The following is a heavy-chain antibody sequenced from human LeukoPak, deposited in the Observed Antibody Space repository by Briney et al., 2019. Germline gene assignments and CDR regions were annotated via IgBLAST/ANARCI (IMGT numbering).Heavy chain of an antibody. CDR2: INLHGSEK. V-gene: IGHV3-7*01. J-gene: IGHJ4*02. Sequence: GGSLRLSCAASGFTFSSHWMSWVRQAPGKGLEWVANINLHGSEKYYVDSVKGRFTISRDNGKNSLYLQLNSLRAEDTAVYYCARDYSGRDVGIDYWGRGTLVTVSS. CDR1: GFTFSSHW. D-gene: IGHD1-26*01. CDR3: ARDYSGRDVGIDY.